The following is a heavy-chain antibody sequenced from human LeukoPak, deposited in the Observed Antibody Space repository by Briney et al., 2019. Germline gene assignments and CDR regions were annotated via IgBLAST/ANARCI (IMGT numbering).Heavy chain of an antibody. CDR3: ARADSNIAARRIEFDY. CDR2: ISGSSSYI. V-gene: IGHV3-21*01. CDR1: GFTFSSYS. J-gene: IGHJ4*02. D-gene: IGHD6-6*01. Sequence: GGSLRLSCAASGFTFSSYSMNWVRQAPGKGLEWVSSISGSSSYIYYADSLKGRFTISRDNAKNSLYLQINSLRAGDTALYYCARADSNIAARRIEFDYWGQGTLVTVSS.